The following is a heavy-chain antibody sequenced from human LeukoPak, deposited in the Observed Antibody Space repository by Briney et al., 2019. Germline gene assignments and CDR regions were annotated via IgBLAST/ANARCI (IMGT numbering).Heavy chain of an antibody. CDR1: GFIFRSYG. V-gene: IGHV3-23*05. Sequence: GGSLRLSCAASGFIFRSYGMNWVRQAPGKGLEWVSGIYKNGRERYGDSVKGRFTISRDNSKNTLYLQMNSLRAEDTAVYYCAKDHYYDSSGYYPPYFQHWGQGTLVTVSS. CDR2: IYKNGRER. D-gene: IGHD3-22*01. J-gene: IGHJ1*01. CDR3: AKDHYYDSSGYYPPYFQH.